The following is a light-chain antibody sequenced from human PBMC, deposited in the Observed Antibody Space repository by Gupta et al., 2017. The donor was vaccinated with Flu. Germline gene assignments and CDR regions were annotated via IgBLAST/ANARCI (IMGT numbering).Light chain of an antibody. V-gene: IGLV1-40*01. J-gene: IGLJ2*01. CDR3: QSYDSGLSGSGI. CDR2: DND. Sequence: QSVLTQPPSVSGAPGPRVTISCTGSSSNIGAGFDVHWYQQLPGRAPKLLIYDNDNRPSGVPDRFSGSKSGTSASLAITGLQAEDEADYYCQSYDSGLSGSGIFGGGTKVTVL. CDR1: SSNIGAGFD.